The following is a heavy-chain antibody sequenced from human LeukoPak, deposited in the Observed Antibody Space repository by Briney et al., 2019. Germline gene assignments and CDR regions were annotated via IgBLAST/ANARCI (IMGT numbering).Heavy chain of an antibody. CDR3: ASGQWLGEPADY. CDR1: GYTFTGYY. Sequence: ASVKVSCKASGYTFTGYYMHWVRQAPGQGLEWMGRINPNSGGTNYAQKFQGRVTMTRDTSISTAYMELSRLRSEDTAVYYCASGQWLGEPADYWGQGTLVTVSS. D-gene: IGHD6-19*01. V-gene: IGHV1-2*06. CDR2: INPNSGGT. J-gene: IGHJ4*02.